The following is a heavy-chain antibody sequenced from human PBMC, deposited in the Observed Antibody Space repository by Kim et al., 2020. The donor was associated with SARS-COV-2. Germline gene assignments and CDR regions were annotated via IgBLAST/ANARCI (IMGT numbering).Heavy chain of an antibody. V-gene: IGHV3-30*18. D-gene: IGHD5-12*01. CDR3: AKDWGRWLQLNYFDY. CDR2: ISYDGSNK. CDR1: GFTFSSYG. J-gene: IGHJ4*02. Sequence: GGSLRLSCAASGFTFSSYGMHWVRQAPGKGLEWVAVISYDGSNKYYADSVKGRFTISRDNSKNTLYLQMNSLRAEDTAVYYCAKDWGRWLQLNYFDYWGQGTLVTVSS.